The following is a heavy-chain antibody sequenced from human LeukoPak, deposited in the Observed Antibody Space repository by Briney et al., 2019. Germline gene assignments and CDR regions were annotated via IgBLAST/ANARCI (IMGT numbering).Heavy chain of an antibody. Sequence: GGSLRLSCAASGFTFSSHGMNWVRQAPGKGLEWVSSISSSSSYIYYADSVKGRFTISRDNSKNTLYLQMNSLRAEDTAVYYCAKEGPRSSGNYYDGFDIWGQGTMVTVSS. V-gene: IGHV3-21*04. D-gene: IGHD3-22*01. J-gene: IGHJ3*02. CDR2: ISSSSSYI. CDR1: GFTFSSHG. CDR3: AKEGPRSSGNYYDGFDI.